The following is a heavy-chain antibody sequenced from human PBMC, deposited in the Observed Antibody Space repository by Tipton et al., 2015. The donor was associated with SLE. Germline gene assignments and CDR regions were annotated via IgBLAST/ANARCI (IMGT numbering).Heavy chain of an antibody. CDR1: GGSISSYYY. J-gene: IGHJ5*02. Sequence: TLSLTCTVSGGSISSYYYWSWIRQSPGKGLEWIGSIYYSGTSHYKASLESRVTISVDTSKNQFSLKLTSVTAADTGVYYCAKVTVFGVAIFGYNWFDPWGQGTLVTVSS. CDR3: AKVTVFGVAIFGYNWFDP. V-gene: IGHV4-39*01. CDR2: IYYSGTS. D-gene: IGHD3-3*01.